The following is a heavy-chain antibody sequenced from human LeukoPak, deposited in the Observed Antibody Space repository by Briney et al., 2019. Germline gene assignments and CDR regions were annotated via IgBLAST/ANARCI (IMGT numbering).Heavy chain of an antibody. CDR1: GFTFGTYG. CDR3: ARELVSLGTGYFDL. CDR2: ITGSSTWT. J-gene: IGHJ2*01. Sequence: GGSLRLSCEASGFTFGTYGMTWVRQAPGKGLEWVSGITGSSTWTYYADSVKGRFTISRDNSKNTLQLQTHSLRAEDTAIYYCARELVSLGTGYFDLWGRGTLVTVSS. V-gene: IGHV3-23*01. D-gene: IGHD7-27*01.